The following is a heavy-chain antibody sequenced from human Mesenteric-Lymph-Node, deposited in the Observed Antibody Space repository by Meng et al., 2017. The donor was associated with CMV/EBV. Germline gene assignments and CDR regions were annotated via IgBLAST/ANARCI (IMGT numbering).Heavy chain of an antibody. CDR1: GFTFSNYG. CDR2: MRYDGSNK. D-gene: IGHD5-12*01. V-gene: IGHV3-30*02. J-gene: IGHJ3*02. CDR3: AREVATITGPDAFDI. Sequence: GESLKISCVASGFTFSNYGMHWVRQAPGKGLEWVAFMRYDGSNKYYADSVKGRFTISRDNSKNTLYLQMNSLRAEDTAVYYCAREVATITGPDAFDIWGQGTMVTVSS.